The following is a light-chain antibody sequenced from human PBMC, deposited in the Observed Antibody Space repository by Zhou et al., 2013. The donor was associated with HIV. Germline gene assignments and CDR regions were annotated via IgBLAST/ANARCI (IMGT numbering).Light chain of an antibody. V-gene: IGKV1-6*01. Sequence: AIQMTQSPSSLSASVGDRVTITCRASQAIRSDLAWYQQKPGKAPKLLIYAASTLDSGVPSRFSGSGSGTDFTLTISSLQPEDFATYYCQQYNTMWTFGQGTKVEIK. CDR1: QAIRSD. CDR3: QQYNTMWT. J-gene: IGKJ1*01. CDR2: AAS.